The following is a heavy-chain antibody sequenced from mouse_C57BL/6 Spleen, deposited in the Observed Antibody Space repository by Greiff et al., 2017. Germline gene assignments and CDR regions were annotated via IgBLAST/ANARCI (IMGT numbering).Heavy chain of an antibody. CDR1: GYTFTSYT. Sequence: QVQLQQSGAELARPGASVKMSCKASGYTFTSYTMHWVKQRPGQGLEWIGYINPSSGYTKSNQKFKDKATLTADKSSSTAYMQQSRLASEDSAGYYCASPVVEDYWGQGTTLTVAS. CDR3: ASPVVEDY. J-gene: IGHJ2*01. CDR2: INPSSGYT. D-gene: IGHD1-1*01. V-gene: IGHV1-4*01.